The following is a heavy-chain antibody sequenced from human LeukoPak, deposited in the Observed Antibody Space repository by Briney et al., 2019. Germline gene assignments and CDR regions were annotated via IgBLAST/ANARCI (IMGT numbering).Heavy chain of an antibody. CDR2: IIPIFGIA. Sequence: ASVKVSCKASGGTFSSYAISWVRQAPGQGLEWMGRIIPIFGIANYAQKFQGRVTITADKSTSTAYMELSSLRSEDTAVYYCARDSHYYDSSGYPYYWGQGTLVTVSS. V-gene: IGHV1-69*04. CDR3: ARDSHYYDSSGYPYY. J-gene: IGHJ4*02. D-gene: IGHD3-22*01. CDR1: GGTFSSYA.